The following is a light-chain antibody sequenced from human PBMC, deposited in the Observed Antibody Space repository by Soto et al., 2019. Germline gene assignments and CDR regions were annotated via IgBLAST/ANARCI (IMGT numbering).Light chain of an antibody. CDR3: QTWGTGIEV. V-gene: IGLV4-69*01. CDR2: LNSDGSH. J-gene: IGLJ3*02. Sequence: QPVLTQSPSASASLGASVKLTCTLSSGHSSYTIAWPQQQPEKGPRYLMTLNSDGSHSKGDGLPDRFSGSRSGAERYLSISSLQSEDEADYYCQTWGTGIEVFGGGTKLTVL. CDR1: SGHSSYT.